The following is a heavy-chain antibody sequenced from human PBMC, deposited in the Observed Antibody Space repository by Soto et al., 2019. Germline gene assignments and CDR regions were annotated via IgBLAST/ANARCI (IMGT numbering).Heavy chain of an antibody. CDR1: GFTFSSYG. CDR2: ISYDGSNK. CDR3: AEDRSSGWYGSDY. Sequence: QVQLVESGGGVVQPGRSLRLSCAASGFTFSSYGMHWVRQAPGKGLEWVAVISYDGSNKYYADSVKGRFTISRENSKNRVYLQMNSLRAEDTAVYYCAEDRSSGWYGSDYWGQGTVVTVSS. V-gene: IGHV3-30*18. D-gene: IGHD6-19*01. J-gene: IGHJ4*02.